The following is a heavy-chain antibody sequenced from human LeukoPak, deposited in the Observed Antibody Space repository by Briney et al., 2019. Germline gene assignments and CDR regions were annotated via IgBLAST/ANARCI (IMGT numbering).Heavy chain of an antibody. J-gene: IGHJ6*03. D-gene: IGHD6-19*01. CDR1: GGSISSSSYY. Sequence: SETLSLTCTVSGGSISSSSYYWGWIRQPPGKGLEWIGSIYYSGSTYYNPSLKSRVTISVDTSKNQFSLKLSSVTAADTAVYYCARHAVDDSSGWYYDYYYYMDVWGKGTTVTISS. V-gene: IGHV4-39*01. CDR2: IYYSGST. CDR3: ARHAVDDSSGWYYDYYYYMDV.